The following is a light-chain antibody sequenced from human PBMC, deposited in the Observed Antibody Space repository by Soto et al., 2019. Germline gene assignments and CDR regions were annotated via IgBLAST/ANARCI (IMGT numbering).Light chain of an antibody. Sequence: DIQMTQSPSSVSASVGDRVTITCRASQAISTWLAWYQQKPGKAPKLLIYAASNLQTGVPSRFRGSGSGTDFTLTISSLQPEEFATYYCQQANSFPRTFGQGTKVDIK. J-gene: IGKJ1*01. CDR2: AAS. V-gene: IGKV1D-12*01. CDR3: QQANSFPRT. CDR1: QAISTW.